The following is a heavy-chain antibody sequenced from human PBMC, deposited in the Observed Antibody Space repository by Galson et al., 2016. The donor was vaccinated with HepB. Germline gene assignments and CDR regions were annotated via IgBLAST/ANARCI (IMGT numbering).Heavy chain of an antibody. CDR1: GGTFGTHT. D-gene: IGHD2-21*01. V-gene: IGHV1-69*13. CDR3: ARVIGGDNWYFDL. Sequence: SVKVSCKASGGTFGTHTVGWVRQAPGRGLEWLGGIVPVLGVSTSAQTLQDRVTFGADESTNTVFMTLASLTFEDTAVYYCARVIGGDNWYFDLWGHGPHVMVS. CDR2: IVPVLGVS. J-gene: IGHJ2*01.